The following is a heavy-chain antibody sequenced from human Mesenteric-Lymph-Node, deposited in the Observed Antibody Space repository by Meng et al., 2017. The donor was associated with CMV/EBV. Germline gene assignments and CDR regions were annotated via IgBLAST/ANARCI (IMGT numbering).Heavy chain of an antibody. D-gene: IGHD6-19*01. CDR3: ARPFPSWQSPRLDPFGA. CDR2: VHYTGST. V-gene: IGHV4-39*01. J-gene: IGHJ5*02. CDR1: GDPISSFYY. Sequence: LQLREPGPGQVKPSETLSLTCTVSGDPISSFYYWGWIRQPPGRGLEWIGSVHYTGSTYYSPSLKSRVTVSVDTSKNQFSLRLTSVTAADTAVYYCARPFPSWQSPRLDPFGAWGQGTLVTVFS.